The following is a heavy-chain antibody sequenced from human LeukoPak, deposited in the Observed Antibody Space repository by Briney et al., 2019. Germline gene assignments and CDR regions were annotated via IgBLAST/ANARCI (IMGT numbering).Heavy chain of an antibody. CDR3: ARRGELGIKDY. CDR1: GFTFSSYS. Sequence: QAGGSLRLSCAASGFTFSSYSMNWVRQAPGKGLEWVSYISSSSSTIYYADSVKGRFTISRDNAKNPLYLQMNSLRAEDTAVYYCARRGELGIKDYWGQGTLVTVSS. CDR2: ISSSSSTI. J-gene: IGHJ4*02. D-gene: IGHD7-27*01. V-gene: IGHV3-48*01.